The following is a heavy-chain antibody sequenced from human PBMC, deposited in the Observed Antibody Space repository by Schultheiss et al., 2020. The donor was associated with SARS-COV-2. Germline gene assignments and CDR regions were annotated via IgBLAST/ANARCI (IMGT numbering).Heavy chain of an antibody. D-gene: IGHD6-13*01. J-gene: IGHJ6*02. CDR2: ISSSSSYI. Sequence: GGSLRLSCAASGFTFSSYSMNWVRQAPGKGLEWVSSISSSSSYIYYADSVKGRFTISRDNAKNSLYLQMNSLRAEDTAVYYCARDFTAAAGGKYYYYYGMDVWGQGTTVTVSS. CDR1: GFTFSSYS. V-gene: IGHV3-21*01. CDR3: ARDFTAAAGGKYYYYYGMDV.